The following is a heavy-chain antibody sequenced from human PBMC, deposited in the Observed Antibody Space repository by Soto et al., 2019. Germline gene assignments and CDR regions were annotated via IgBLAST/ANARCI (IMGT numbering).Heavy chain of an antibody. J-gene: IGHJ6*02. V-gene: IGHV3-9*01. CDR3: AKDITFGGIAARNYYYGMDV. Sequence: EVQLVESGGGLVQPGRSLRLSCAASGFTFDDYAMHWVRQAPGKGLEWVSGVSWNSGSIGYADSVKGRFTISRDNAKNSLYLQMNSLRAEDTALYYCAKDITFGGIAARNYYYGMDVWGQGTTVTVSS. CDR1: GFTFDDYA. D-gene: IGHD6-6*01. CDR2: VSWNSGSI.